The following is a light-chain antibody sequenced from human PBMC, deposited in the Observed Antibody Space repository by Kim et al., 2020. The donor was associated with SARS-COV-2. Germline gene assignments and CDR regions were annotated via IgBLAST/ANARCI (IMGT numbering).Light chain of an antibody. CDR3: AAWDDSLNGPV. CDR2: RNN. V-gene: IGLV1-44*01. Sequence: GQRVTISCSGSSSNIGSNTVNWYQQLPGTGPKLPIYRNNQRPSGVPYRFSGSKSGTSASLAISGLQSEDEADYYCAAWDDSLNGPVFGGGTQLTVL. J-gene: IGLJ2*01. CDR1: SSNIGSNT.